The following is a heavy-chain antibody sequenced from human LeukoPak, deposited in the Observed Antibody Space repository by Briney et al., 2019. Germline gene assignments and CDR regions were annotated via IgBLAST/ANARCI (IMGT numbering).Heavy chain of an antibody. CDR3: ARKYSGSWSFDC. D-gene: IGHD6-13*01. CDR2: IYPDGNT. Sequence: GGSLRLSCAASGFTFDDYGMSWVRQAPGKGLEWVSVIYPDGNTKYADSVKGRFTISRDNSKNTLYLQMNSLTAEDTAIYYCARKYSGSWSFDCWGQGSLVTVSS. J-gene: IGHJ4*02. CDR1: GFTFDDYG. V-gene: IGHV3-23*03.